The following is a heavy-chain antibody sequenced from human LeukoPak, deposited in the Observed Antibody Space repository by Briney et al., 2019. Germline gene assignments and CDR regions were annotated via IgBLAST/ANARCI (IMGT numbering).Heavy chain of an antibody. V-gene: IGHV1-46*04. CDR1: GYTFTSYY. CDR2: INPSGGST. D-gene: IGHD6-19*01. Sequence: ASVKVSCKASGYTFTSYYMHWVRQAPGQGLEWMGIINPSGGSTSYAQKLQGRVTMTRDTSTSTVYMEVSSLRSEDTAMYYCARDQIDSSGCLDYWAREPWSPTPQ. J-gene: IGHJ4*02. CDR3: ARDQIDSSGCLDY.